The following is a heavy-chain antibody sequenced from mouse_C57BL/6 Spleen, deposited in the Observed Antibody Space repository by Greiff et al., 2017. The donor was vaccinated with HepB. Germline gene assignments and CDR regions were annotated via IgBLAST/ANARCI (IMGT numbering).Heavy chain of an antibody. V-gene: IGHV1-5*01. J-gene: IGHJ3*01. CDR2: IYPGKSDT. Sequence: DVQLQESGTVLARPGASVKMSCKTSGYTFTSYWMHWVKQRPGQGLEWIGAIYPGKSDTSYNQKFKGKAKLTAVTSASTAYMELSSLTNEDSAVYYCTRKAADTTVVATRGFAYWGQGTLVTVSA. CDR3: TRKAADTTVVATRGFAY. CDR1: GYTFTSYW. D-gene: IGHD1-1*01.